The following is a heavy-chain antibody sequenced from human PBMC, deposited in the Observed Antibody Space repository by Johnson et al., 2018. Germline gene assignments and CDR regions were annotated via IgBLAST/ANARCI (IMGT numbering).Heavy chain of an antibody. CDR3: ARGHDSGSYRLGNAFDI. Sequence: VQLLESGAEVKRPGSSVRVSCRASGGTFSTYAISWVRQAPGQGLEWMGGIVPIFHRPDYAQNCQGRVSITADASTNTVPLELSTLRSADPAVYYCARGHDSGSYRLGNAFDIWGQGTLVTVSS. J-gene: IGHJ3*02. D-gene: IGHD3-22*01. V-gene: IGHV1-69*01. CDR2: IVPIFHRP. CDR1: GGTFSTYA.